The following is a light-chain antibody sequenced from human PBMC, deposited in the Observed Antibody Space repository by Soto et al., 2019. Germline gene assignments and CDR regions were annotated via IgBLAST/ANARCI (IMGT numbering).Light chain of an antibody. J-gene: IGKJ5*01. CDR3: QQLLSYPIA. V-gene: IGKV1-9*01. CDR2: AAS. CDR1: QGISSY. Sequence: IQLTQSPAFLSASVGDRVTITCRASQGISSYLAWYQQKPGKAPKLLIYAASTLQSGVPLRFSGSGSGTSSTLTISSLQPEDFATSYRQQLLSYPIAFGQGTRLEIK.